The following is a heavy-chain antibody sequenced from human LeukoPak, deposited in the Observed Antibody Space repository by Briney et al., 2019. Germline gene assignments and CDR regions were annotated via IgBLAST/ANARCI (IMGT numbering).Heavy chain of an antibody. J-gene: IGHJ4*02. CDR2: IYSGGSS. CDR1: GFTVSSNY. V-gene: IGHV3-53*01. D-gene: IGHD2-2*03. CDR3: ARARGYCSTASCAYYFDY. Sequence: PGGSLRLSCAASGFTVSSNYMSWVRQAPGKGLEWVSVIYSGGSSYYADSVKGRFTLSRDNSKNTLYLQMNSLRAEDTAVYYCARARGYCSTASCAYYFDYWGQGTLVTVSS.